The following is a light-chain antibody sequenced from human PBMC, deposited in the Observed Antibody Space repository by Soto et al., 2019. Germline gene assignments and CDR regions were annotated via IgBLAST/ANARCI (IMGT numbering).Light chain of an antibody. CDR2: GAS. V-gene: IGKV3D-15*01. CDR3: QQYKDWPPLT. J-gene: IGKJ4*01. Sequence: EIVMTQSPVTLSVSPGERVTLSCRASQNVNINLAWYQQRPGQAPMVLIYGASNRASGIPDRFSASGSGTDFTLTISSLEPDDFALYYCQQYKDWPPLTFGGGTRVEIK. CDR1: QNVNIN.